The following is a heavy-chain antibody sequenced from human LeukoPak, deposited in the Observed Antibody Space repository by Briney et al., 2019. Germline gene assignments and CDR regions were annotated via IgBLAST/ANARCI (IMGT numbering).Heavy chain of an antibody. V-gene: IGHV4-59*01. CDR2: IYYSGST. CDR1: GGSISSYY. CDR3: ARVGGYEPNYFDY. Sequence: SETLSLTCTVSGGSISSYYWSWIRQPPAKGLEWIGYIYYSGSTNYNPSLKSRVTISVDTSKNQFSLKLSSVTTADTAVYYCARVGGYEPNYFDYWGQGTLVTVSS. D-gene: IGHD5-12*01. J-gene: IGHJ4*02.